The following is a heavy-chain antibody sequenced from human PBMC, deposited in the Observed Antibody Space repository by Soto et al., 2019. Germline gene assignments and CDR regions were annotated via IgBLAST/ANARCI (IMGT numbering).Heavy chain of an antibody. CDR3: ARGRRTYGDSYYYYYGMDV. V-gene: IGHV1-18*01. CDR2: ISANYGNT. J-gene: IGHJ6*02. D-gene: IGHD4-17*01. Sequence: GASVKVSCKASGYTFTSYGISWVRQAPGQGLEWMGGISANYGNTNYAQKLQGRVTMTADESTSTAYMELSSLRSEDTVVYYCARGRRTYGDSYYYYYGMDVWGQGTTVTVSS. CDR1: GYTFTSYG.